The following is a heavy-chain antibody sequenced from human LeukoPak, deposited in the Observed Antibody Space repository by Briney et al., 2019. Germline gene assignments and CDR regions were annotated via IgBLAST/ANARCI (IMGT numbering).Heavy chain of an antibody. Sequence: PGRSLRLSCTASGFAFGDFAMNWVRQASGKGLEWVGFIKTKLYGGTTEYAASVKGRFTISRDDSKAIAYLQMNSLKTEDTAVYYCTRDHRDDWNPGYYFDYWGQGTLVTVSS. CDR1: GFAFGDFA. CDR3: TRDHRDDWNPGYYFDY. V-gene: IGHV3-49*04. CDR2: IKTKLYGGTT. D-gene: IGHD1-1*01. J-gene: IGHJ4*02.